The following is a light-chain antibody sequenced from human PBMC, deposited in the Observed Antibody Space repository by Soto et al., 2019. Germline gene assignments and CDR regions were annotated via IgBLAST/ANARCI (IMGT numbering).Light chain of an antibody. Sequence: DIQMTRSPSSVSASVGDRVTITCRASQGIGSWLAWYQHKPGKAPKLLIYAASNLQGGVPSRFSGSGSGTDFALTINSLQPEDFATYYCQQTNTFPSTFGQGTRLEIK. CDR2: AAS. CDR3: QQTNTFPST. J-gene: IGKJ5*01. V-gene: IGKV1D-12*01. CDR1: QGIGSW.